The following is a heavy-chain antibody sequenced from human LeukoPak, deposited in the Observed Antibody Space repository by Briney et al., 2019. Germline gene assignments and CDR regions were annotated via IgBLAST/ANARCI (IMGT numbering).Heavy chain of an antibody. J-gene: IGHJ4*02. CDR2: IYYSGTT. D-gene: IGHD5-18*01. CDR1: GDSISSYY. V-gene: IGHV4-59*08. CDR3: ARHSDTAVVTFDY. Sequence: SETLSLTCTVSGDSISSYYWSWIRQPPGKGLEWIRHIYYSGTTNYNPSLKSRVSVSVDTSENQFSLRLTSVTAADTAVYYCARHSDTAVVTFDYWGQGTLVTVSS.